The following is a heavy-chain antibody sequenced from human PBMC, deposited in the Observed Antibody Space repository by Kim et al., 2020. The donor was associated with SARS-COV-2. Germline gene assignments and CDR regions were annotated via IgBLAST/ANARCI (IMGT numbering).Heavy chain of an antibody. V-gene: IGHV3-7*01. CDR3: ARGDNWTFDY. CDR1: GFTFSYSW. J-gene: IGHJ4*02. Sequence: GGSLGLSCAASGFTFSYSWLSWVRQAPGKGLEWVAGIKPDGSETYYVDSVKGRFTISRDNAKNSLYLQMNSLRVEDSAVYYCARGDNWTFDYWGLGTLVT. CDR2: IKPDGSET. D-gene: IGHD1-1*01.